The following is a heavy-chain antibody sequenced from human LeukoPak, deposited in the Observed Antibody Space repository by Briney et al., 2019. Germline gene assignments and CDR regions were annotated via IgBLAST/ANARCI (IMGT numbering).Heavy chain of an antibody. D-gene: IGHD1-14*01. CDR3: ARSANRLDS. J-gene: IGHJ4*02. Sequence: SETLSLTCTVSGASISGSISGGPYYWNWIRQPAGKGLEWIGRMYNGGTTINYSPSLKSRVTISVDTSKNQFSLNVTSVTAADTAVYYCARSANRLDSWGQGTLVTVSS. V-gene: IGHV4-61*02. CDR2: MYNGGTT. CDR1: GASISGSISGGPYY.